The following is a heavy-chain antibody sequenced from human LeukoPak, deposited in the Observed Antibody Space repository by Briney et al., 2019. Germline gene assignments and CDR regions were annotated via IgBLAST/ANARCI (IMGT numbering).Heavy chain of an antibody. CDR1: GFTFSSYS. Sequence: GGSLRLSCAASGFTFSSYSMNWVRQAPGKGLEWVSSISSSSSYMYYADSVKGRFTISRDNAKNSLYLQMNSLRAEDTAVYYCARETSYSYGLDYWGQGTLVTVPS. V-gene: IGHV3-21*01. D-gene: IGHD5-18*01. J-gene: IGHJ4*02. CDR3: ARETSYSYGLDY. CDR2: ISSSSSYM.